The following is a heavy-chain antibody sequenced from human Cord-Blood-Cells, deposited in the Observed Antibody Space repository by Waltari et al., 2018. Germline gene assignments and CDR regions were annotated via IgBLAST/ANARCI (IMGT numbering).Heavy chain of an antibody. CDR2: NHPKVGGT. CDR1: GYTFTGYY. V-gene: IGHV1-2*02. J-gene: IGHJ4*02. Sequence: QVQLVQSGAEVKKPGASVKVSCKASGYTFTGYYMHWVRHAPGQGLEWMDWNHPKVGGTNYEQKFKGRVTMTRDTSISTACMGLSRLRSDDTAVYYCARVSRSGNYDILTGKLDYWGQGTLVTVSS. D-gene: IGHD3-9*01. CDR3: ARVSRSGNYDILTGKLDY.